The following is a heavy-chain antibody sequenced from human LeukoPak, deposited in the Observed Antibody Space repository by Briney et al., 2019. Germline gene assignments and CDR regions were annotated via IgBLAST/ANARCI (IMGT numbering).Heavy chain of an antibody. J-gene: IGHJ4*02. CDR2: IKSKGSGGTT. Sequence: GGSLRLSCVVSGMNFNLAWMTWVRQAPGKGLEWVGLIKSKGSGGTTDYAAPVKGRFSISRDDSENTLYLQMNSLKIEDTGAYYCAHVRDPTSWSLDHWGQGTPVIVSS. CDR1: GMNFNLAW. D-gene: IGHD3-9*01. V-gene: IGHV3-15*01. CDR3: AHVRDPTSWSLDH.